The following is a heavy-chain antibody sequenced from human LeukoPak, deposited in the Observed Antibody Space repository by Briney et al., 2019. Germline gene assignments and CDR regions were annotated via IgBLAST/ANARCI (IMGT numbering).Heavy chain of an antibody. CDR1: GFTFRDYS. CDR3: VKERDRGTDVADDFDF. Sequence: GGSLRLSCVASGFTFRDYSMAWVRQLPGGGLEWVSAIARGDFTVYPDPLKGRFTISRDNSRNTLYLQMNTLRAEDTAVYYCVKERDRGTDVADDFDFWGQGTLVTVSS. D-gene: IGHD6-19*01. V-gene: IGHV3-23*01. J-gene: IGHJ4*02. CDR2: IARGDFT.